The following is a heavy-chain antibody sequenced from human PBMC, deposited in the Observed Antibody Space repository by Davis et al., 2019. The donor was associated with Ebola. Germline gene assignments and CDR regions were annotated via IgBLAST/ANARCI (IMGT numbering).Heavy chain of an antibody. CDR2: ISGSGGNT. J-gene: IGHJ5*02. CDR1: VITFSSYA. CDR3: ARGKWFDP. V-gene: IGHV3-23*01. Sequence: GESLKISCADSVITFSSYAMTWVRQAPGKGLEWVSAISGSGGNTYYADSVKGRFTISRDNATNSLYLQMNSLRAEDPAVYYCARGKWFDPWGQGTLVSVTS.